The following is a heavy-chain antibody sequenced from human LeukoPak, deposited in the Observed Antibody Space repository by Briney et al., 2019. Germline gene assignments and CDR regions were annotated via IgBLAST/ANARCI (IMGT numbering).Heavy chain of an antibody. Sequence: GGSLRLSCAASGFTFSDYYMSWIRQAPGKGLEWVSYVTSSGNTIDYADSVKGRFIISRDNAKNSLYLQMNSLTAEDTAVYYCARARRGGPFDYWGQGTLVTVSA. D-gene: IGHD3-16*01. CDR1: GFTFSDYY. CDR3: ARARRGGPFDY. J-gene: IGHJ4*02. V-gene: IGHV3-11*01. CDR2: VTSSGNTI.